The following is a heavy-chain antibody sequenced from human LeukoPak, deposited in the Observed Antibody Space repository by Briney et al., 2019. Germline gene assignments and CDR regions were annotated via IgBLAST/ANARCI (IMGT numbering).Heavy chain of an antibody. V-gene: IGHV1-2*06. J-gene: IGHJ4*02. CDR3: ARDAAVVGQGSEY. CDR1: GYTFSGYW. D-gene: IGHD6-19*01. Sequence: GASVKVSCKASGYTFSGYWIHWVRQAPGQGLEWMGRIDPNVDDRMYAQRFQGRVTMTRDTSTNTAYMELSSLRSDDTAMYYCARDAAVVGQGSEYWGQGTLVTVSS. CDR2: IDPNVDDR.